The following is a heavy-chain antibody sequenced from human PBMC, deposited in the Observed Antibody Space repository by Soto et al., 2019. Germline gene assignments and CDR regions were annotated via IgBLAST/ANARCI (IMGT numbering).Heavy chain of an antibody. Sequence: QLQLQESGSGLVKPSQTLSLTCAVSGGSISSGGDSWNWIRQPQGKGLEWIGYIYNSGGTDYNPSLKRRVTITVDSSNNQCSRTLSSVPAADTAVYCCGRDSRSGYYLDYWGQGTLVTVSS. V-gene: IGHV4-30-2*01. J-gene: IGHJ4*02. D-gene: IGHD3-22*01. CDR2: IYNSGGT. CDR1: GGSISSGGDS. CDR3: GRDSRSGYYLDY.